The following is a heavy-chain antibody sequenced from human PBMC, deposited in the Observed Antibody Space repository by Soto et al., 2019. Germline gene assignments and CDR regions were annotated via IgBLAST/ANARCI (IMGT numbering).Heavy chain of an antibody. CDR2: INVGNGNT. CDR1: GYTFTSYA. Sequence: GASVKVSCKASGYTFTSYAMHWVRQAPGQRLDWLGWINVGNGNTKYSQKFQGRVTITRDTSASTVFMDLSSLRSEDTAVYYCASSGKAGITVAGPIDYWGQGTLVTVSS. J-gene: IGHJ4*02. D-gene: IGHD6-19*01. V-gene: IGHV1-3*01. CDR3: ASSGKAGITVAGPIDY.